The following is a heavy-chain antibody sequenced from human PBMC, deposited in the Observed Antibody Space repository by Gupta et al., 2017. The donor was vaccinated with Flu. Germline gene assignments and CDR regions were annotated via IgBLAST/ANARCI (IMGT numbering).Heavy chain of an antibody. D-gene: IGHD3-10*01. Sequence: QVQLRQWGSGLLKPSVTLSLTWAGDGGSLSHYFWIWIRQAPGKGLEWVGEINDSGGTTYSPSLASRLTMSLDTSKKQFSLKLNSVTAADTAVYYCVGGREIPNSYYFLDVWDKGTTVTVSS. CDR3: VGGREIPNSYYFLDV. CDR2: INDSGGT. V-gene: IGHV4-34*01. J-gene: IGHJ6*04. CDR1: GGSLSHYF.